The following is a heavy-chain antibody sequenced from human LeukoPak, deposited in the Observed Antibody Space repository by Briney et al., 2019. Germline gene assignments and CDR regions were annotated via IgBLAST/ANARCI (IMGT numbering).Heavy chain of an antibody. D-gene: IGHD3-9*01. CDR3: AKDSGMYDISGTNAFDI. CDR2: ISYDGSNK. Sequence: PGGSLRLSCAASGFTFSSYGMHWVRQAPGKGLEWVAVISYDGSNKYYADSVKGRFTISRDNSKNTLYLQMNSLRAEDTAVYYCAKDSGMYDISGTNAFDIWGQGTMVTVSS. CDR1: GFTFSSYG. V-gene: IGHV3-30*18. J-gene: IGHJ3*02.